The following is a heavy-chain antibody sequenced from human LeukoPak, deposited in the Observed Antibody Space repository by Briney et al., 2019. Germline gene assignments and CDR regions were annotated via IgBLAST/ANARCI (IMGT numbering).Heavy chain of an antibody. V-gene: IGHV4-59*01. J-gene: IGHJ5*02. CDR3: AREARDYLTNWFDP. CDR1: GGSISSYY. CDR2: IYYSGST. D-gene: IGHD3-9*01. Sequence: SETLSLTXTVSGGSISSYYWSWIRQPPGKGLEWIGYIYYSGSTNYNPSLKSRVTISVDTSKNQFSLKLSSVTVADTTVYYCAREARDYLTNWFDPWGQGTLVTVSS.